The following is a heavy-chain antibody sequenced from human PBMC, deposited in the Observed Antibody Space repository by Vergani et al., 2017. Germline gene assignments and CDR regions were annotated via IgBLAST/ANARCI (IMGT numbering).Heavy chain of an antibody. J-gene: IGHJ6*02. CDR1: GGSISSSSYY. CDR2: IYYSVST. Sequence: QVQLQESGPGLVKHSETLSLTCTVAGGSISSSSYYWGWIRQPPGKGLELIGSIYYSVSTYYHPSIKSRVTISVDPSKNPFSLKLSSVTAADTAVYYCAIGVDVALYYYYYYGMDVWGQGTTVTVSS. CDR3: AIGVDVALYYYYYYGMDV. D-gene: IGHD3/OR15-3a*01. V-gene: IGHV4-39*07.